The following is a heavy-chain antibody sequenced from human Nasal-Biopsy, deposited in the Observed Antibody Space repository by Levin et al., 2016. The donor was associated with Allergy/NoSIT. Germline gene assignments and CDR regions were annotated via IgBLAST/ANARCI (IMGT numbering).Heavy chain of an antibody. CDR2: MNPNSGDT. J-gene: IGHJ5*02. V-gene: IGHV1-8*01. D-gene: IGHD5-24*01. Sequence: ASVKVSCKCSGYTFTSYDINWVRQATGQGLEWMGWMNPNSGDTGYAQKFQGRVTMTRNTSISTAYMELSSLRSEDTAVYYCARTNYVEMAIISNWFDPWGQGTLVTVSS. CDR1: GYTFTSYD. CDR3: ARTNYVEMAIISNWFDP.